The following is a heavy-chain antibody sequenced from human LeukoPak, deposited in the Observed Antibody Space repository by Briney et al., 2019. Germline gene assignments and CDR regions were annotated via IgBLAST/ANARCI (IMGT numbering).Heavy chain of an antibody. V-gene: IGHV4-34*01. J-gene: IGHJ6*03. CDR3: ARGKVPPQTYCDFWSGYSVPHYYYYMGV. CDR1: GGSFSGYY. CDR2: INHSGST. Sequence: SETLSLTCAVYGGSFSGYYWSWIRQPPGKGLEWIGEINHSGSTNYNPSLKSRVTISVDTSKNPLALKLSSVTAADTAVYYCARGKVPPQTYCDFWSGYSVPHYYYYMGVLGKGATETVSS. D-gene: IGHD3-3*01.